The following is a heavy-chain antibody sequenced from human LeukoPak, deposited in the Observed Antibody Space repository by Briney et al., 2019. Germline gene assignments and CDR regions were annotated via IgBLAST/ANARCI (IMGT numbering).Heavy chain of an antibody. CDR1: GFILSTHG. CDR2: MWYDGSRE. Sequence: PGGSLRLSCAASGFILSTHGMHWVRQAPGKGLEWVAGMWYDGSREDYADSVKGRFTISRDMSKNTLNLQMNSLRVEGTAMFYCARDLSFGSLDFRGQGTLVTVSS. J-gene: IGHJ4*02. D-gene: IGHD1-26*01. CDR3: ARDLSFGSLDF. V-gene: IGHV3-33*01.